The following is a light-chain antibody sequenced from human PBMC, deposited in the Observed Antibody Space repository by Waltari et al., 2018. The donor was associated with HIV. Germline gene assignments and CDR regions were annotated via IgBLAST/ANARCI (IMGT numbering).Light chain of an antibody. J-gene: IGLJ2*01. CDR3: CSFAGTYTI. CDR1: YSDVGAYNY. Sequence: QSALPQPRSVSGSPGQSVTISCTGTYSDVGAYNYVSWYHQPPGKAPQLMIYDVSHRPSGVPDRFSGSKSGNTASPTISGLQADDDADYYCCSFAGTYTIFGGGTKLTVL. CDR2: DVS. V-gene: IGLV2-11*01.